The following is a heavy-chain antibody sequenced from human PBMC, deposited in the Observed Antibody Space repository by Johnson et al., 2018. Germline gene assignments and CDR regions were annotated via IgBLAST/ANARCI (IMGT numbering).Heavy chain of an antibody. CDR2: ISSSSSYI. Sequence: EVQLVESGGGLVKPGGSLRLSCAASGFTFSSYSMNWVRQAPGKGLEWVSSISSSSSYIYYADSVKGRFTIPRDTAKNSLYRQRNSLSAEDTAVYYCARGDQGAFDIWGQGTMVTVSS. CDR3: ARGDQGAFDI. D-gene: IGHD2-2*01. J-gene: IGHJ3*02. CDR1: GFTFSSYS. V-gene: IGHV3-21*01.